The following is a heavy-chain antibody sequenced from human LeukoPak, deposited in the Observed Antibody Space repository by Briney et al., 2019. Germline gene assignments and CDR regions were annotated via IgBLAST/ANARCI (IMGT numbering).Heavy chain of an antibody. J-gene: IGHJ3*02. CDR1: GYTFTVYY. CDR3: ARDQTGYSSGWYIDDAFDI. V-gene: IGHV1-2*02. Sequence: ASVMVSCKASGYTFTVYYMHWVRQAPGQGLESMGWINPNSGGTNYAQKFQGRDTMTRDTSISTAYMELSTLRSDDTAVYYCARDQTGYSSGWYIDDAFDIWGQGTMVTVSS. D-gene: IGHD6-19*01. CDR2: INPNSGGT.